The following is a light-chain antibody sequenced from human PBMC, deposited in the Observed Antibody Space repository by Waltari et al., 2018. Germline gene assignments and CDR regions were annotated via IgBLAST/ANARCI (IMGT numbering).Light chain of an antibody. CDR2: DVS. Sequence: QSALTQPASVSGSPGQSITISCTGTSSDVGGYNYVSWYQQHPGKAPKLMIYDVSNRPSGVANRFSGSKSGNTASLTISGLQPEDEADYYFNSFTSSSTVVFGGGTKLTVL. V-gene: IGLV2-14*03. CDR3: NSFTSSSTVV. CDR1: SSDVGGYNY. J-gene: IGLJ3*02.